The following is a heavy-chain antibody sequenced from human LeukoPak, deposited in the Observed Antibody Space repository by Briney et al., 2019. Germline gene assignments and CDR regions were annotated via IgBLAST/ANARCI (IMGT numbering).Heavy chain of an antibody. V-gene: IGHV3-53*01. D-gene: IGHD2-21*02. CDR3: AREGSTDCHFDY. CDR2: IYNDGST. CDR1: GLTVSSSY. Sequence: PGGSLRLSCAASGLTVSSSYMSWVRQAPGKGLEWVSIIYNDGSTYYADSMKGRFTISRDNSKNTLYLQVNSLRAEDTAMYYCAREGSTDCHFDYWGQGTLVTVSS. J-gene: IGHJ4*02.